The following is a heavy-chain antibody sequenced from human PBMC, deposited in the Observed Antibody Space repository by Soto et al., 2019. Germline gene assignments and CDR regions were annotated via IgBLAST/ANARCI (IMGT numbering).Heavy chain of an antibody. CDR2: SSNSGSFT. V-gene: IGHV3-11*06. CDR3: VRSGDNYNLLDY. J-gene: IGHJ4*02. CDR1: GFSLSDHY. D-gene: IGHD1-1*01. Sequence: GVLRVSSAPSGFSLSDHYMGWIRQAPGKGLEWIGYSSNSGSFTRYADSVKGRFSISRDNAKNSLYLQINSLRGDDTATYFCVRSGDNYNLLDYWGQGTPVTVSS.